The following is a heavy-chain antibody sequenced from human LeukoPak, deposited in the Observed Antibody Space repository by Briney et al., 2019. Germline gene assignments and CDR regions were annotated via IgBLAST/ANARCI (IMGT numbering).Heavy chain of an antibody. CDR2: ISSSSSTI. J-gene: IGHJ4*02. V-gene: IGHV3-48*01. CDR3: ARLTRYSGVNLDY. Sequence: PGGSLRLSCAASGFTFSSYGMTWVRQAPGKGLEWVSYISSSSSTIYYADSVKGRFTISRDNAKNSLYLQLNSLRAEDTAVYYCARLTRYSGVNLDYWGQGTLVTVSS. CDR1: GFTFSSYG. D-gene: IGHD5-12*01.